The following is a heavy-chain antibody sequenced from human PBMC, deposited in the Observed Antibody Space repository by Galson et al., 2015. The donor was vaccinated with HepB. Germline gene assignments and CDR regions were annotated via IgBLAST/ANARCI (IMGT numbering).Heavy chain of an antibody. V-gene: IGHV3-30*14. Sequence: SLRLSCAASGFMFDTYAMHWVRQAPGKGLEWVAIISYDESQKSYADSVKGRFTISRDNTKNTLFLHMMNLRLDDTAVYYCAKEERRGASYYLDSWGQGTPVTGSA. J-gene: IGHJ4*02. CDR2: ISYDESQK. CDR3: AKEERRGASYYLDS. CDR1: GFMFDTYA. D-gene: IGHD1-1*01.